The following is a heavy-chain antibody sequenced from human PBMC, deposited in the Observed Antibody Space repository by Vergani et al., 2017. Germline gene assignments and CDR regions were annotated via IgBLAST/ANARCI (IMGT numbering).Heavy chain of an antibody. CDR2: IWYDGSNK. D-gene: IGHD5-24*01. J-gene: IGHJ4*02. V-gene: IGHV3-33*01. Sequence: QVQLVESGGGVVQPGRSLRLSCGASGFTLSNYGMHWVRQAPGKGLEWVADIWYDGSNKEYADSVKGRFTVSRDNSKNTLYLQMSSLRAEDTAVYYCAIWDGYNSLDYWGQGTLVTVSS. CDR1: GFTLSNYG. CDR3: AIWDGYNSLDY.